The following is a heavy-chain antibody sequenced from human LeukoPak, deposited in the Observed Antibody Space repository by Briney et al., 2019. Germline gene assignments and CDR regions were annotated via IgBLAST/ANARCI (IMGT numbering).Heavy chain of an antibody. CDR1: GFTFSSYW. V-gene: IGHV3-74*01. J-gene: IGHJ4*02. Sequence: GGSLRLSCAASGFTFSSYWMHWVRQAPGKGLVWVSRINSDGSSRTYADSVKGRFTISRDNAKNTLYLQMNSLRAEDTAVYYCVRGYSAVVFDYWGQGTLVTVSS. CDR3: VRGYSAVVFDY. CDR2: INSDGSSR. D-gene: IGHD5-18*01.